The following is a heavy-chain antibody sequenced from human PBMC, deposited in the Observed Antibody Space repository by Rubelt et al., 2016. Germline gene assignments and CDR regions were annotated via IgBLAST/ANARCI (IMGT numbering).Heavy chain of an antibody. J-gene: IGHJ4*02. CDR3: ARGARWLHPDFRV. CDR1: GYTFTTYP. CDR2: INTNTGNP. D-gene: IGHD5-12*01. Sequence: QVQLVQSGSELKKPGASVKVSCKASGYTFTTYPMNWVRQAPGQGLEWMGRINTNTGNPTYAHGFTGRFVFSLDTSVSTAYLQISSLKAEDTAFYYRARGARWLHPDFRVWGQGTLVTVSS. V-gene: IGHV7-4-1*02.